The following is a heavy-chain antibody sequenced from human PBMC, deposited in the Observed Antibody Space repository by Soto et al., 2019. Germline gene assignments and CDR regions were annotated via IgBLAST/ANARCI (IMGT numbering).Heavy chain of an antibody. D-gene: IGHD6-13*01. V-gene: IGHV4-59*01. Sequence: SETLSLTCTVSGDSIRSSYWSWVRQPPGRGLEWIGYVYHTGTTNSNPSLKSRVTISPDTSENLFSLKLISVTPADTAVYFCARDMSGGSSWYEFDSWGPGTLVTVSS. CDR2: VYHTGTT. CDR3: ARDMSGGSSWYEFDS. J-gene: IGHJ4*02. CDR1: GDSIRSSY.